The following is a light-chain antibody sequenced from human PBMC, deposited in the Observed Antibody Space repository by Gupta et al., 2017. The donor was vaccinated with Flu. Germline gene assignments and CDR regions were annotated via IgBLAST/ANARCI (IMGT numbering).Light chain of an antibody. CDR1: QSVNNY. CDR2: GTS. V-gene: IGKV3-15*01. Sequence: EIVMTQSPATLSVSPGERVTLSCRASQSVNNYIAWYQQKPGQAPRLLIYGTSTRVTGVPARFSGSGSGTEFTLTISSLQSEDFAVYDCQQYNNWPLYSFGQGTKLEIK. CDR3: QQYNNWPLYS. J-gene: IGKJ2*03.